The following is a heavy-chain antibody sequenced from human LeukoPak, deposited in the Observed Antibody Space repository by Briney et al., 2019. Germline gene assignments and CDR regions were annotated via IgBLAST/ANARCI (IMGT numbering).Heavy chain of an antibody. D-gene: IGHD2-2*01. CDR3: ARETDVDCSSTSCPFDY. Sequence: GASVNVSCKASGGTSSSSTLSWVRQAPGQGLEWMGGIIPIFGTANYAQKFQGRVTITADESTSTAYVELSSLRSEDTAVYYCARETDVDCSSTSCPFDYWGQGTLVTVSS. CDR2: IIPIFGTA. V-gene: IGHV1-69*01. CDR1: GGTSSSST. J-gene: IGHJ4*02.